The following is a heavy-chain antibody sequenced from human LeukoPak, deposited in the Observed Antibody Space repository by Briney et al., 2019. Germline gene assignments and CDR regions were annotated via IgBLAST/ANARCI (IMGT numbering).Heavy chain of an antibody. D-gene: IGHD3-22*01. CDR1: GFTFSSYA. CDR3: AKSPGYYDSSGSFIDY. Sequence: GGSLRLSCAASGFTFSSYAMSRVRQAPGKGLEWVSAISGSGGSTYYADSVKGRFTISRDNSKNTLYLQMNSLRAEDTAVYYCAKSPGYYDSSGSFIDYWGQGTLVTVSS. CDR2: ISGSGGST. J-gene: IGHJ4*02. V-gene: IGHV3-23*01.